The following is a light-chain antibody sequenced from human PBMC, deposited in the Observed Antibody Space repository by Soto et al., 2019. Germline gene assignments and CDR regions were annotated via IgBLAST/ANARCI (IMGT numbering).Light chain of an antibody. CDR1: QSISSSD. CDR2: AAS. Sequence: DIVLTQSPGPLSLSPGERATLSCRAIQSISSSDLVWYQQKPGQAPRLLIDAASSRATGIPDSFSGSGSGTDFTLTISRLEPEDFAVYYCQQYGSSSYTFGQGTQLEIK. CDR3: QQYGSSSYT. V-gene: IGKV3-20*01. J-gene: IGKJ2*01.